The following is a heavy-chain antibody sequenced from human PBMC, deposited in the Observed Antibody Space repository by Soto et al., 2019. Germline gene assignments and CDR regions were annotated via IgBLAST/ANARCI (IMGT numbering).Heavy chain of an antibody. J-gene: IGHJ5*02. CDR1: GGSISSSGYY. CDR3: ARVATIVYWFDP. Sequence: SETLSLTCTVFGGSISSSGYYWTWIRQQPGKGLEWIRSIYYSGSTYYNPSLKSRATLSVDTSKNQFSLKLSYVTAADTAVYYCARVATIVYWFDPWGQGSLVTVSS. CDR2: IYYSGST. D-gene: IGHD5-12*01. V-gene: IGHV4-31*03.